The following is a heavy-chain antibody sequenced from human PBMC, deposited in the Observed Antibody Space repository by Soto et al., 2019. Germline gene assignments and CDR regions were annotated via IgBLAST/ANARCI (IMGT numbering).Heavy chain of an antibody. J-gene: IGHJ6*02. CDR2: MNPNSGNT. V-gene: IGHV1-8*01. D-gene: IGHD6-6*01. Sequence: ASVKVSCKASGYTFTSYDINWVRQATGQGLEWMGWMNPNSGNTGYAQKFQGRVTMTRNTSISTAYMELSSLRSDDTAVYYCASSSIAARPPKLYGMDVWGQGTTVTVSS. CDR3: ASSSIAARPPKLYGMDV. CDR1: GYTFTSYD.